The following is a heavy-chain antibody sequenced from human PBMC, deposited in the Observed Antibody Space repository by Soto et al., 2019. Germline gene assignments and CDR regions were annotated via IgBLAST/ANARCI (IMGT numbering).Heavy chain of an antibody. CDR3: ARCLVVSTSGRDYYYGMDI. J-gene: IGHJ6*02. D-gene: IGHD2-15*01. CDR2: IIPIFGTA. CDR1: GGTFSSYA. Sequence: QVQLVQSGAEVKKPGSSVKVSCKASGGTFSSYAISWVRQAPGQGLEWMGGIIPIFGTANYAQKFQGRVTITADESTSTAYMELSSLRSEDTAVYYCARCLVVSTSGRDYYYGMDIWGQGTTVTVSS. V-gene: IGHV1-69*12.